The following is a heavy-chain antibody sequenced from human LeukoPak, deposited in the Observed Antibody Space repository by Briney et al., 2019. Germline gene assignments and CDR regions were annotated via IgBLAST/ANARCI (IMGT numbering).Heavy chain of an antibody. D-gene: IGHD2-2*01. Sequence: ASVKVSCKASGYTFTSYGISWVRQAPGQGLEWMGWISAYNGNTNYAQKLQGRVTMTTDTSTSTAYMELRSLRSDDTAVYYCARDEIVVVPAAYDLRSNWFDPWGQGTLVTVSS. CDR2: ISAYNGNT. V-gene: IGHV1-18*01. J-gene: IGHJ5*02. CDR3: ARDEIVVVPAAYDLRSNWFDP. CDR1: GYTFTSYG.